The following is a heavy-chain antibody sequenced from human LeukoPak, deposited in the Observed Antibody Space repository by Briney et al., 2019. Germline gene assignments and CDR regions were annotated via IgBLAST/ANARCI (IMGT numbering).Heavy chain of an antibody. D-gene: IGHD5-24*01. CDR3: ARCDGYNSRDY. CDR1: GGSISSYY. Sequence: SETLSLTCTVSGGSISSYYWSWIRQPPGKGLEWIGNIYHSGSTYYNPSLKSRVTISVDTSKNQFSLKLSSVTAADTAVYYCARCDGYNSRDYWGQGTLVTVSS. J-gene: IGHJ4*02. CDR2: IYHSGST. V-gene: IGHV4-59*08.